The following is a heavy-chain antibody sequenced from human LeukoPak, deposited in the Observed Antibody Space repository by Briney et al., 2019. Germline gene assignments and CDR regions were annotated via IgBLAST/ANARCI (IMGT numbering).Heavy chain of an antibody. CDR1: GFTFSSYS. V-gene: IGHV3-21*01. CDR2: ISSSGTYV. J-gene: IGHJ3*02. D-gene: IGHD3-9*01. CDR3: ARASSKQLAGYLPDGFDI. Sequence: GGSLRLSCAASGFTFSSYSMNWVRQAPGKGLEWESSISSSGTYVYYADSVKGRFTISRDNAKNSLSLQMNSLRADDAAVYYCARASSKQLAGYLPDGFDIWGQGTMVTVSS.